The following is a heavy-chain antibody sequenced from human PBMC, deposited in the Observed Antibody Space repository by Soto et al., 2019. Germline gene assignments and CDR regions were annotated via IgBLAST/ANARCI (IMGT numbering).Heavy chain of an antibody. CDR2: ISAYNGNT. D-gene: IGHD6-19*01. J-gene: IGHJ5*02. CDR3: ATDMAIAVAGFNWFDP. CDR1: GYTFTSYG. Sequence: QVQLVQSGAEVKKPGASVKVSCKASGYTFTSYGISWVRQAPGQGLEWMGWISAYNGNTNYAQKLQGRVTMTTDTSTSTAYMELRSLRSDDTAVYYCATDMAIAVAGFNWFDPWGQGTLVTVSS. V-gene: IGHV1-18*01.